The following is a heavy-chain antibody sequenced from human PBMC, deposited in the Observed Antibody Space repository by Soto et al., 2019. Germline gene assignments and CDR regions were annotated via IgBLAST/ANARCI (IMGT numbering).Heavy chain of an antibody. V-gene: IGHV3-21*01. CDR3: ATPYYYNL. Sequence: GGSLRLSCAASGFMFSAYTMSWVRQAPGKGLEWLSSITSNSDHIDYADSVRGRFTVSRDNARKSLYLQMDSLGAEDTGVYYCATPYYYNLWGAGILVIVSS. J-gene: IGHJ5*02. CDR2: ITSNSDHI. D-gene: IGHD3-10*01. CDR1: GFMFSAYT.